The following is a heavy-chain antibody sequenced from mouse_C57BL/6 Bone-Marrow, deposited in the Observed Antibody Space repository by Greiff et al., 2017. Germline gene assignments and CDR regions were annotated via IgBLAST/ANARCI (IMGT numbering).Heavy chain of an antibody. CDR2: INPSSGYT. Sequence: VQLQQSGAELARPGASVKMSCKASGYSFTSYTMHWVKQRHGQGLEWIGYINPSSGYTKYNQKFKDKATLTADKSSSTAYMQLNSLTSEDSAVYYCARAGYSYYGAYAMDYWGQGTSVTVSS. CDR3: ARAGYSYYGAYAMDY. V-gene: IGHV1-4*01. J-gene: IGHJ4*01. D-gene: IGHD2-12*01. CDR1: GYSFTSYT.